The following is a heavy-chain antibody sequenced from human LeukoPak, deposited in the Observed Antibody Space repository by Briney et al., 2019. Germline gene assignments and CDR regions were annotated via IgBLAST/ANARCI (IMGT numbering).Heavy chain of an antibody. D-gene: IGHD5-18*01. CDR2: IRSKTFGGTT. Sequence: GGSLRLSCTSSGFTFGTYAVSWFRQAPGKGLEWVAFIRSKTFGGTTEYAASVKGRCTISRNDSKSSAYLQMNSLKTEDTAVYYCTRYSGRTDYWGQGTLVSVSS. J-gene: IGHJ4*02. CDR3: TRYSGRTDY. V-gene: IGHV3-49*03. CDR1: GFTFGTYA.